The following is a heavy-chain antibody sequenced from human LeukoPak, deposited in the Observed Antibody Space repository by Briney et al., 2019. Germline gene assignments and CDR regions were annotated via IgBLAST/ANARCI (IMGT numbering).Heavy chain of an antibody. CDR3: ARRTGYCSGGSCYYAFYI. V-gene: IGHV1-2*02. D-gene: IGHD2-15*01. CDR2: ISPNSGGT. J-gene: IGHJ3*02. Sequence: RASVKVSCKASGYTFTGYYMHWVRQAPGQGLEWMGWISPNSGGTNYAQKFQGRVTMTRDTSISTAYMELSRLRSDDTAVYYCARRTGYCSGGSCYYAFYIWGQGTMVTVSS. CDR1: GYTFTGYY.